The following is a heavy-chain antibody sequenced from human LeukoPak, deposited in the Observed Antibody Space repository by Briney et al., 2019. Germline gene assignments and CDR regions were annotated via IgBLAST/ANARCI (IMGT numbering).Heavy chain of an antibody. CDR1: GLSVSNNY. V-gene: IGHV3-53*01. CDR2: IYSDGST. D-gene: IGHD3-10*01. J-gene: IGHJ4*02. Sequence: GGSLRLSCAASGLSVSNNYMSWVRQAPGKGLVWVSVIYSDGSTYYADSVKGRFTISRDNSKNTLYLQISSLRADDTAVYYCARDVDGGPFDCWGQGTLATVSS. CDR3: ARDVDGGPFDC.